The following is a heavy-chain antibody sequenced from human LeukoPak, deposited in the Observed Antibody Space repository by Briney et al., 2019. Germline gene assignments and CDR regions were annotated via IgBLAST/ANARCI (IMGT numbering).Heavy chain of an antibody. J-gene: IGHJ4*02. D-gene: IGHD4-17*01. CDR3: ARDPYGDYSNPNDY. CDR2: IIPILGIA. V-gene: IGHV1-69*04. Sequence: GASVKVSCKASGYTFTSYGISWVRQAPGQGLEWMGRIIPILGIANYAQKFQGRVTITADKSTSTAYMELSSLRSEDTAVYYCARDPYGDYSNPNDYWGQGTLVTVSS. CDR1: GYTFTSYG.